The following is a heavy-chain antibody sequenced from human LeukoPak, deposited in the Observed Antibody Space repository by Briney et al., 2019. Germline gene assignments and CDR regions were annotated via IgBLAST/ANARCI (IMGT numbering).Heavy chain of an antibody. D-gene: IGHD3-22*01. V-gene: IGHV7-4-1*02. Sequence: GASVKVSCKASGYTFTSYAMNWVRQAPGQGLEWMGWINTNTGNPTYAQGFTGRFVFSLDTSVSTAYLQISSLKAEDTAVHYCARSTYYYDSSGNWFDPWGQGTLVTVSS. CDR2: INTNTGNP. CDR1: GYTFTSYA. J-gene: IGHJ5*02. CDR3: ARSTYYYDSSGNWFDP.